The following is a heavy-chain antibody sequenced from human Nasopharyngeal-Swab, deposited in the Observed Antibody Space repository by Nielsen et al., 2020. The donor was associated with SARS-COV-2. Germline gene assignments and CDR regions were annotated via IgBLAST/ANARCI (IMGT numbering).Heavy chain of an antibody. CDR3: AKVPLYYYDSSGPRDY. Sequence: GRSLRLSCAASGFTFSSYAMSWVRQAPGKGLEWVSAISGSGGSTYYADSVKGRFTISRDNSKNTLYLQMNSLRAEDTAVYYCAKVPLYYYDSSGPRDYWGQGTLVTVSS. CDR1: GFTFSSYA. D-gene: IGHD3-22*01. J-gene: IGHJ4*02. CDR2: ISGSGGST. V-gene: IGHV3-23*01.